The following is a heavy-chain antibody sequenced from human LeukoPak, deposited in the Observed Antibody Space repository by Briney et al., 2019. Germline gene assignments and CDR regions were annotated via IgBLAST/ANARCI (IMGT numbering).Heavy chain of an antibody. CDR2: INHSGST. CDR3: ARRFEYSSSWFDY. J-gene: IGHJ4*02. CDR1: GGSFSGYY. D-gene: IGHD6-13*01. Sequence: SETLSLTCAVYGGSFSGYYWGWIRQPPGKGLEWIGEINHSGSTNYNPSLKSRVTISVDTSKNQFSLKLSSVTAADTAVYYCARRFEYSSSWFDYWGQGTLVTVSS. V-gene: IGHV4-34*01.